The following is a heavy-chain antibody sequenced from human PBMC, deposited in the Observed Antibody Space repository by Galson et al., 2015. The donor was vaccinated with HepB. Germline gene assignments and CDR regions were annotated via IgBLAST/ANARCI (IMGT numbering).Heavy chain of an antibody. CDR3: AKDKGGGWYGVDY. D-gene: IGHD6-19*01. V-gene: IGHV3-9*01. Sequence: SLKLSCAASGFTFADYAMHWVRQAPGKGLEWVSGINWNSGSISYSDSVKGRFTISRDNAKNSLYMQMNSLRAEDTALYYCAKDKGGGWYGVDYWGQGTLVTVSS. J-gene: IGHJ4*02. CDR1: GFTFADYA. CDR2: INWNSGSI.